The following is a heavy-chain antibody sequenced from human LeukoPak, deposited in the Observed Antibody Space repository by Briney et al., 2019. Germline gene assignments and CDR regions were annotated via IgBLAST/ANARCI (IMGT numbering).Heavy chain of an antibody. CDR3: ARSGLEYFQH. Sequence: SVKGRFTISRDNAKNSLYLQMNSLRAEDTAVYYCARSGLEYFQHWGQGSLVTVSS. J-gene: IGHJ1*01. D-gene: IGHD2-15*01. V-gene: IGHV3-11*06.